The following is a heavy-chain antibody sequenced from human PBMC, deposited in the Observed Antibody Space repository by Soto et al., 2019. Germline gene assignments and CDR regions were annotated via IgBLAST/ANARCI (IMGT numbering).Heavy chain of an antibody. Sequence: QVQLQQWGAGLLKPSETLSLTCAVYGGSFSGYYWSWIRQPPGKGLEWIGEINHSGSTNYNPSLKSRVTISVDTSKNQFSLKLSSVTAADTAVYYCARGGDSSGYYRIDYWGRGTLVTVSS. CDR2: INHSGST. CDR3: ARGGDSSGYYRIDY. CDR1: GGSFSGYY. D-gene: IGHD3-22*01. J-gene: IGHJ4*02. V-gene: IGHV4-34*01.